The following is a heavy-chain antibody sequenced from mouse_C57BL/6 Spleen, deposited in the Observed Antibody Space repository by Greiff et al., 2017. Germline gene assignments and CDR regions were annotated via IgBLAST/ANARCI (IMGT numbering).Heavy chain of an antibody. V-gene: IGHV1-52*01. CDR3: ASGSGYYGGY. CDR1: GYTFTSYW. J-gene: IGHJ2*01. Sequence: QVQLQQPGAELVRPGSSVKLSCKASGYTFTSYWMHWVKQRPIQGLEWIGNIDPSDSETHYNQKFKDKATLTVDKSSSTAYMQLSSLTSEDSAVYYCASGSGYYGGYWCQGTTLTVSS. CDR2: IDPSDSET. D-gene: IGHD2-3*01.